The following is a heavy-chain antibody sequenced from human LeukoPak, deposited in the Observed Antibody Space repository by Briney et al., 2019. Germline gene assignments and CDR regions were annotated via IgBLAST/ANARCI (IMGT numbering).Heavy chain of an antibody. J-gene: IGHJ4*02. D-gene: IGHD1-26*01. CDR2: IKEDGSEE. CDR1: GFTFSTYW. Sequence: GGSLRLSCTASGFTFSTYWMTWVRQAPGKGLEWVANIKEDGSEENYVDSVKGRFTISRDNAKNSLYLQMNSLRVEDTAVYYCARSGSEINYWGQGALVTVSS. CDR3: ARSGSEINY. V-gene: IGHV3-7*01.